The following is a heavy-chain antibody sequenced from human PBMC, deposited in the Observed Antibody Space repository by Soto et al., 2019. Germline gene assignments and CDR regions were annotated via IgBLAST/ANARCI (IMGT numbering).Heavy chain of an antibody. V-gene: IGHV4-59*08. CDR3: ARHFVVAAVGAFDI. J-gene: IGHJ3*02. CDR1: GGSISSYY. Sequence: SETLSLTCTVSGGSISSYYWSWIRQPPGKGLEWIGYIYYSGSTNYNPSLKSRVTISVDTSKNQFSLKLSSVTAADTAVYYCARHFVVAAVGAFDIWGQGTMVTVSS. D-gene: IGHD2-15*01. CDR2: IYYSGST.